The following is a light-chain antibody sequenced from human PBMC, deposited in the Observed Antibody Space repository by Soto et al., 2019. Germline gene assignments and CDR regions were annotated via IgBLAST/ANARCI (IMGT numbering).Light chain of an antibody. CDR1: QGISSY. Sequence: IQLTQSPSSLSASLGDRVTINCRASQGISSYLAWYQQKPGKAPKFLMYAASTLQSGVPSRFSGSGSGTEFTLTISSLKPDDFATYYCQQYNSYSLTFGQGTKVDIK. CDR3: QQYNSYSLT. V-gene: IGKV1-9*01. J-gene: IGKJ1*01. CDR2: AAS.